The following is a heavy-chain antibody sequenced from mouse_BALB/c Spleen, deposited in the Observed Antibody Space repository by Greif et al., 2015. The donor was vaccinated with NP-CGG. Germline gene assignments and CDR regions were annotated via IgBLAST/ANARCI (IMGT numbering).Heavy chain of an antibody. D-gene: IGHD1-1*01. J-gene: IGHJ2*01. CDR1: GYSFTGYY. Sequence: EVQLQQSGPELVKPGASVKISCKASGYSFTGYYMHWVKQSHVKSLEWIGRINPYNGATSYNQNFKDKASLTVDKSSSTAYMELHSLTSEDSAVYYCARIPVVAPGYWGQGTTLTVSS. V-gene: IGHV1-31*01. CDR2: INPYNGAT. CDR3: ARIPVVAPGY.